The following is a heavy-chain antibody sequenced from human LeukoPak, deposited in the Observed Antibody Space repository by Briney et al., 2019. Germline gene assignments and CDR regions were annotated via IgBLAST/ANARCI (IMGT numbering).Heavy chain of an antibody. CDR1: GFTFSTYA. J-gene: IGHJ3*01. V-gene: IGHV3-23*01. CDR3: AKDFVGVVADALDL. CDR2: ISRNGDKT. D-gene: IGHD2-15*01. Sequence: GGSLRLSCAASGFTFSTYAMSWVRQAPEMGLQWVSSISRNGDKTYYADSVKGRFTISRDNSKNTLDLQMNTLRVEDTAIYYCAKDFVGVVADALDLWGQGALVTVSS.